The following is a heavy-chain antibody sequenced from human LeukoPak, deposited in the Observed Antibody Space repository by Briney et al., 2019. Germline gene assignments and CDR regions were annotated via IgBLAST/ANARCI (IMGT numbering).Heavy chain of an antibody. CDR3: ARAVAATRYDAFDI. D-gene: IGHD2-15*01. Sequence: SETLSLTCTVSGGSISSGGYYWSWIRQHPGKGLEWIGYIYYSGSTNYNPSLKSRVTISVDTSKNQFSLKLCSVTAADTAVYYCARAVAATRYDAFDIWGQGTMVTVSS. J-gene: IGHJ3*02. V-gene: IGHV4-61*08. CDR2: IYYSGST. CDR1: GGSISSGGYY.